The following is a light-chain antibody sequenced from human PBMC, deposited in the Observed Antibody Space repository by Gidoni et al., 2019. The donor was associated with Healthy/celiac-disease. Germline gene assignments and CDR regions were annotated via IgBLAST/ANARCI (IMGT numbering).Light chain of an antibody. J-gene: IGKJ5*01. CDR3: QQRSNLPPIT. CDR2: YAA. Sequence: EIVLTQSTATLSLSPGERATLSCRASQSVSSNLAWCPQKPVQAPRLLIYYAANSATFIPARFSGSGSWTDFTLTISSLEPEDFAVSYCQQRSNLPPITFGQGTRLEIK. V-gene: IGKV3-11*01. CDR1: QSVSSN.